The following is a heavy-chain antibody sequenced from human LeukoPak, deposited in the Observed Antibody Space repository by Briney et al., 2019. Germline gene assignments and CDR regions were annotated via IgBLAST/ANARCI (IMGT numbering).Heavy chain of an antibody. CDR3: ARKKDYMDV. CDR2: IYYSGST. J-gene: IGHJ6*03. Sequence: SETLSLTCTVSGGSISSYHWSWIRQPPGKGLEWIGYIYYSGSTNYNPSLKSRVTISVDTSKNQFSLKLSSVTAADTAVYYCARKKDYMDVWGKGTTVTVSS. CDR1: GGSISSYH. V-gene: IGHV4-59*08.